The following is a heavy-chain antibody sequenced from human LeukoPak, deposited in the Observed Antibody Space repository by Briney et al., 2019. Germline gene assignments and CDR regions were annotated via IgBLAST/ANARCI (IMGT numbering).Heavy chain of an antibody. CDR2: IYPGDSDT. D-gene: IGHD2-2*01. CDR1: GYTFTNYW. CDR3: ARHQFSSTSSSMDV. V-gene: IGHV5-51*01. Sequence: GESLKISCKGSGYTFTNYWIGWLRQIPGKALEWMGIIYPGDSDTRYSPSFQGQVTISADKSISTAYLQWSSLKASDTAMYYCARHQFSSTSSSMDVWGKGTTVTVSS. J-gene: IGHJ6*03.